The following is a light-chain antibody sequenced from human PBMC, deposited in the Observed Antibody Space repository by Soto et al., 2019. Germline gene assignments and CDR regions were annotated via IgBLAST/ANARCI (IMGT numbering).Light chain of an antibody. V-gene: IGKV3-20*01. J-gene: IGKJ2*01. CDR2: GAS. Sequence: IVLTQSPGTLSLSPGERATLSCRASLSVISTYLAWYQQQPGQAPRLLLYGASNRATGIPDRFSGSGSGTDFTLTITRLEPEDFAVYFCQQFGSSPTTFGQGTKLDIK. CDR3: QQFGSSPTT. CDR1: LSVISTY.